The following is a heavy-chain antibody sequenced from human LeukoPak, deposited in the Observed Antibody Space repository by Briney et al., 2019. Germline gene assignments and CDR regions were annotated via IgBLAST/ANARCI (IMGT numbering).Heavy chain of an antibody. CDR1: GFTFSSYG. Sequence: GGSLRLSCAASGFTFSSYGMHWVRQAPGKGLEWVALISYDGSNEYYADSVKGRFTISRDKSKNTLYLQMNSLRAEDTAAYYCAKDRSSSWTWTTDYWGQGTLVTVSS. CDR2: ISYDGSNE. J-gene: IGHJ4*02. D-gene: IGHD6-13*01. V-gene: IGHV3-30*18. CDR3: AKDRSSSWTWTTDY.